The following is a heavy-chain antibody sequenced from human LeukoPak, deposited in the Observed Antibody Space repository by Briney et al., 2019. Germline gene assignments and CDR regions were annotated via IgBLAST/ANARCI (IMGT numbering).Heavy chain of an antibody. CDR1: GFTFSSYG. CDR3: AKPSYDGSGSYPILD. J-gene: IGHJ4*02. CDR2: ISYDGSNK. V-gene: IGHV3-30*18. Sequence: GGSLRLSCAASGFTFSSYGMHWVRQAPGKGLEWVAVISYDGSNKYYADSVEGRFTISRDNSKNTLYLQMNSLRAEDTAVYYCAKPSYDGSGSYPILDWGQGTLVTVSS. D-gene: IGHD3-10*01.